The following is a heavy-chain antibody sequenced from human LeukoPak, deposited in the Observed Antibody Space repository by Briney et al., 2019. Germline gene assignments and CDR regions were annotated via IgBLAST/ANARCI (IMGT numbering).Heavy chain of an antibody. D-gene: IGHD5-18*01. J-gene: IGHJ4*02. Sequence: ASVKVSCKASGYTFTSYYMHWVRQAPGQGLEWMGIINPSGGSTSYAQKFQGRVTITADTSTDTAYMELSSLRSEDTAVYYCATDRRGLGYSYGYADYRGQGTLVTVSS. CDR1: GYTFTSYY. CDR3: ATDRRGLGYSYGYADY. CDR2: INPSGGST. V-gene: IGHV1-46*01.